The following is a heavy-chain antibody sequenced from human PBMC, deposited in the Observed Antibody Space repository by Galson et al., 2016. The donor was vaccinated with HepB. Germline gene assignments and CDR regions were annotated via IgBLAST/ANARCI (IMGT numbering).Heavy chain of an antibody. Sequence: SLRLSCAASGFTVSNNFMRWVRQAPGKGLEWVSLIYSGGGTHYVDSVKGRFIISRDNSKNTLYLQMNSLRVEDTAVYYCARGRNYGYTWGLGTLVTASS. CDR3: ARGRNYGYT. J-gene: IGHJ4*02. CDR2: IYSGGGT. CDR1: GFTVSNNF. D-gene: IGHD4-11*01. V-gene: IGHV3-53*01.